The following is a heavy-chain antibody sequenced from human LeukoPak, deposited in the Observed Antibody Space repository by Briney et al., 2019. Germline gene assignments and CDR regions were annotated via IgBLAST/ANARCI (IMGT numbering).Heavy chain of an antibody. D-gene: IGHD2-15*01. CDR1: GYTFTSYD. V-gene: IGHV1-46*01. CDR3: ARCVVAGRVDFDY. CDR2: INPSGGST. Sequence: ASVKVSCKASGYTFTSYDINWVRQAPGQGLEWMGIINPSGGSTSYAQKFQGRVTMTRDMSTSTVYMELSSLRSEDTAVYYCARCVVAGRVDFDYWGQGTLVTVSS. J-gene: IGHJ4*02.